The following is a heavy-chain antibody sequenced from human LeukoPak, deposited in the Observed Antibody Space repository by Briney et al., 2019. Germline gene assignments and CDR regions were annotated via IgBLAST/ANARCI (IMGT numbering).Heavy chain of an antibody. Sequence: GGSLRLSCAASGSTFSSYSMNWVRQAPGKGLEWVSCISAVGGYTFYADSVKGRFTVSRDNTKNSLYLHMNSLRVEDTAVYYCARDISGTYSGGEWGQGTLVTVSS. CDR3: ARDISGTYSGGE. CDR2: ISAVGGYT. J-gene: IGHJ4*02. D-gene: IGHD1-26*01. CDR1: GSTFSSYS. V-gene: IGHV3-21*01.